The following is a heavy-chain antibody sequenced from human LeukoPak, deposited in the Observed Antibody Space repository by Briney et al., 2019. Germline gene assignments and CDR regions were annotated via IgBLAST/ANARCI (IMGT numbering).Heavy chain of an antibody. CDR3: AKDGLGGAFDI. J-gene: IGHJ3*02. D-gene: IGHD2-15*01. CDR2: INPNNGGT. Sequence: ASVKVSCKASGYTFTGYYIHWVRQAPGQGIEWMGQINPNNGGTKNAQKFQGRVTMTRDTSICSAYMELSRLRTDDTAIYYCAKDGLGGAFDICGQGTVVTVSS. CDR1: GYTFTGYY. V-gene: IGHV1-2*06.